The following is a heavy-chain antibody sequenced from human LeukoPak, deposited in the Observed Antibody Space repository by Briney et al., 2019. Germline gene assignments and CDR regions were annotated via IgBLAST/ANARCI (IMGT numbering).Heavy chain of an antibody. D-gene: IGHD2-15*01. CDR1: GGSISSDNYF. J-gene: IGHJ3*02. CDR3: AREVNEPASTDAFDI. V-gene: IGHV4-31*03. Sequence: PSETLSLTCTVSGGSISSDNYFWSWIRQHPGKGLEWLGYIYHSGSAYYNPSLKSRLTISVDTSKNQFSLKLNSAIAADTAVYYCAREVNEPASTDAFDIWGQGTMVTVSS. CDR2: IYHSGSA.